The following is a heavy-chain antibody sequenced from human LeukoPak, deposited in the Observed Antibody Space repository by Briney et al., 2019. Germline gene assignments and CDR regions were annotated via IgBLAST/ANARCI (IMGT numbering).Heavy chain of an antibody. CDR1: GGSISSSYW. CDR3: AGAYCGGDCYSGRTFDI. CDR2: VYHSGST. V-gene: IGHV4-4*02. Sequence: SGTLSLTCGVSGGSISSSYWWSWVRQPPGKGLEWIGEVYHSGSTNYSPSLKSRVTLSVDKSKNQFSLRLSSVTAADTAVYYCAGAYCGGDCYSGRTFDIWGQGTMVTVSS. J-gene: IGHJ3*02. D-gene: IGHD2-21*02.